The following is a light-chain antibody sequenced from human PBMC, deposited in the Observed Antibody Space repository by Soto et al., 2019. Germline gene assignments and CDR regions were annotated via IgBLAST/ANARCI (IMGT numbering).Light chain of an antibody. CDR2: DVN. V-gene: IGLV2-8*01. J-gene: IGLJ1*01. Sequence: QSVLTQPPSASGSPGQSVTISCTGTSSDAGGYIFVSWYQQHPGKVPKLIIYDVNKRPSGVPDRFSGSKYGNTASLTVSGLQAEDEGDYYCVSFAGGTYVFGTGTKVTV. CDR3: VSFAGGTYV. CDR1: SSDAGGYIF.